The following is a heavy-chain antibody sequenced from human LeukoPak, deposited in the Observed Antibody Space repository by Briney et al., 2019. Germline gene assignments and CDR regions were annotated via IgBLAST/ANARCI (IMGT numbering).Heavy chain of an antibody. CDR1: GFTFSSYS. Sequence: GGSLRLSCAASGFTFSSYSMNWVRQAPGKGLEWVSSISSSSSYIYYADSVKGRFTISRDNAKTSLYLQMNSLRAEDTAVYYCSRATSYDILTGYSDYWGRGTLVTVSS. V-gene: IGHV3-21*01. CDR2: ISSSSSYI. J-gene: IGHJ4*02. D-gene: IGHD3-9*01. CDR3: SRATSYDILTGYSDY.